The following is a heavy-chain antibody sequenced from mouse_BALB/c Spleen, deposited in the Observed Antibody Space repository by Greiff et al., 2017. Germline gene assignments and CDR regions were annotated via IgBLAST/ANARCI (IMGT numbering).Heavy chain of an antibody. J-gene: IGHJ2*01. V-gene: IGHV2-9*02. D-gene: IGHD2-2*01. CDR3: ARVLIYYGYDVGFDY. CDR1: GFSLTSYG. CDR2: IWAGGST. Sequence: QVQLKQSGPGLVAPSQSLSITCTVSGFSLTSYGVHWVRQPPGKGLEWLGVIWAGGSTNYNSALMSRLSISKDNSKSQVFLKMNSLQTDDTAMYYCARVLIYYGYDVGFDYWGQGTTLTVSS.